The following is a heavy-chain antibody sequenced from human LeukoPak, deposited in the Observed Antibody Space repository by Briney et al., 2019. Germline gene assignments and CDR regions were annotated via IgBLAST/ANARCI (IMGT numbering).Heavy chain of an antibody. Sequence: SETLSLTCAVSGDSISSGGYSWSWIRQPPGKGLEWIGYIYHSGSTYYNPSLKSRVTISVDKSKNQFSLKLRSVTAADTAVYYCARHADNGYDRFDHWGPGTLVTVSS. J-gene: IGHJ4*02. CDR1: GDSISSGGYS. CDR3: ARHADNGYDRFDH. V-gene: IGHV4-30-2*01. CDR2: IYHSGST. D-gene: IGHD5-12*01.